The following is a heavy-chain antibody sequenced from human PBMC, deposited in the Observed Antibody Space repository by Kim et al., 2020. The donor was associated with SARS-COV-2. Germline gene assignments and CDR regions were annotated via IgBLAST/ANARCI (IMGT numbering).Heavy chain of an antibody. J-gene: IGHJ4*02. V-gene: IGHV3-74*01. D-gene: IGHD6-6*01. CDR3: ARDGESSSPEIDS. Sequence: YADFVKGRFTISRDNAKNTLYLVLSSLRAEDTAVYYCARDGESSSPEIDSWGQGTLVTVSS.